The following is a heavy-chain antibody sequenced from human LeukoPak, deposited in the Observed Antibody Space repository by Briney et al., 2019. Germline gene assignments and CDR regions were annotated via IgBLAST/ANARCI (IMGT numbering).Heavy chain of an antibody. CDR2: IYTSGST. Sequence: SETLSLTCTVSGGSISSSSYYWSWIRRPAGKGLEWIGRIYTSGSTNYNPSLKSRVTISVDTSKNQFSLKLSSVTAADTAMYYCARVSGYDWESFYDHWGQGSLVTVSS. CDR1: GGSISSSSYY. CDR3: ARVSGYDWESFYDH. V-gene: IGHV4-61*02. D-gene: IGHD5-12*01. J-gene: IGHJ4*02.